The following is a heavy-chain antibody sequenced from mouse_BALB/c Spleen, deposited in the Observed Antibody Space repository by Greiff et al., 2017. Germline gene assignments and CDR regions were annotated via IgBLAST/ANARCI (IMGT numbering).Heavy chain of an antibody. CDR2: IWRGGST. Sequence: QVQLKESGPSLVQPSQSLSITCTVSGFSLTSYGVHWVRQSPGKGLEWLGVIWRGGSTDYNAAFMSRLSITKDNSKSQVFFKMNSLQADDTAIYYCAKGDYGSSYGAYWGQGTLVTVSA. CDR3: AKGDYGSSYGAY. V-gene: IGHV2-5-1*01. J-gene: IGHJ3*01. D-gene: IGHD1-1*01. CDR1: GFSLTSYG.